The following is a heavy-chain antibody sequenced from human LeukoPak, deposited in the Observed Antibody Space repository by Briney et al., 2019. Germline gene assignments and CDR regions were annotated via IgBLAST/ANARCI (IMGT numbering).Heavy chain of an antibody. CDR3: ARRESSGWYVDY. V-gene: IGHV3-30*04. Sequence: GRSLRLSCAASGFTFSSYAMHWVRQAPGKGLEWVAIISYDGSYKYYADSVKGRFTISRDNSKNTLSLQVNTLRAEDTAVYYCARRESSGWYVDYWGQGTLVTVSS. J-gene: IGHJ4*02. CDR1: GFTFSSYA. D-gene: IGHD6-19*01. CDR2: ISYDGSYK.